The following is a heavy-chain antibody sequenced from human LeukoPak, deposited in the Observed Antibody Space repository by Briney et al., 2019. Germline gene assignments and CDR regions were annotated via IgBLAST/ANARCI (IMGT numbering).Heavy chain of an antibody. Sequence: GGSLRLSCAASGFTFSSYAMHWVRQAPGKGLEWVSGISGSGGNTYYADSVKGRFTISRDNSKNTLYLQMNSLRAEDTAIYYCATKGFYCSGGSCHVYYFDYWGQGTLVTVSS. D-gene: IGHD2-15*01. J-gene: IGHJ4*02. CDR3: ATKGFYCSGGSCHVYYFDY. V-gene: IGHV3-23*01. CDR2: ISGSGGNT. CDR1: GFTFSSYA.